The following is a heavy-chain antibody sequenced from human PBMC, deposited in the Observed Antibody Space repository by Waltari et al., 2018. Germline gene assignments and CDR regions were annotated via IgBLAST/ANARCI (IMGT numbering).Heavy chain of an antibody. CDR3: TRGPYYYDRISDSPSPNPGLI. J-gene: IGHJ4*02. Sequence: QVQLVQSGAEVKKPGSSVKVSCKASGGTFNSYAFSWVRQAPGEGLEWMGVIIPLLGFGNYAQKFQGRVTITADKSTTTAYMELSSLRSEDTAVYYCTRGPYYYDRISDSPSPNPGLIWGQGTPVTVAS. CDR2: IIPLLGFG. D-gene: IGHD3-22*01. CDR1: GGTFNSYA. V-gene: IGHV1-69*10.